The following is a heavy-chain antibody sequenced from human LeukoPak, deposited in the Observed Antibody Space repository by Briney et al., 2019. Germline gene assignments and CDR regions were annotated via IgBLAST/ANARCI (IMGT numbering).Heavy chain of an antibody. CDR2: ISGSGGST. J-gene: IGHJ4*02. CDR3: AKAQYSSLAN. CDR1: GFTASGYGFSSFA. Sequence: GRSLRLSCDGSGFTASGYGFSSFAMYWVRQAPGKGLEWVSAISGSGGSTYYADSVKGRFTISRDNSKNTLYLQMNSLRAEDTAVYYYAKAQYSSLANWGQGTLVTVSS. V-gene: IGHV3-23*01. D-gene: IGHD6-6*01.